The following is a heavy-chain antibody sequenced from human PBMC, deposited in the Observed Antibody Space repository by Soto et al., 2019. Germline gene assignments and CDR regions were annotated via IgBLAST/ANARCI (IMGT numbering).Heavy chain of an antibody. V-gene: IGHV1-3*01. J-gene: IGHJ3*02. D-gene: IGHD6-13*01. CDR3: ARVWGIAAAGHDAFDI. CDR1: GYTFTSYA. Sequence: ASVKVSCKASGYTFTSYAMHWVRQAPGQRLEWMGWINAGNGNTKYSQKFQGRVTITRDTSASTAYMELSSLRSEDTAVYYCARVWGIAAAGHDAFDIWGQGTMVTVSS. CDR2: INAGNGNT.